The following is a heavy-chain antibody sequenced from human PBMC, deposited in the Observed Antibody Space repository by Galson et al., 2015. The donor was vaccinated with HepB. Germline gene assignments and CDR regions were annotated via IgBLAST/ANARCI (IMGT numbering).Heavy chain of an antibody. CDR3: ARGYSRSRYSGLGF. V-gene: IGHV3-53*01. Sequence: SLRLSCAASGFTVSSNYMSWVRQAPGRGLECVSVIYSGGNTDYADSVRGRFIISRDNSKNTLYLQMNSLRVEDTAVYYRARGYSRSRYSGLGFWGQGTLVTVSS. D-gene: IGHD6-13*01. CDR2: IYSGGNT. CDR1: GFTVSSNY. J-gene: IGHJ4*02.